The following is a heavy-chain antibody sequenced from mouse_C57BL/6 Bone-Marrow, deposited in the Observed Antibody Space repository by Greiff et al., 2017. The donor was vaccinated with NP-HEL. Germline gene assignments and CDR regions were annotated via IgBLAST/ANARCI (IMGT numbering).Heavy chain of an antibody. J-gene: IGHJ2*01. CDR1: GYAFSSSW. CDR2: IYPGDGDT. V-gene: IGHV1-82*01. Sequence: VQLKQSGPELVKPGASVKISCKASGYAFSSSWMNWVKQRPGKGLEWIGRIYPGDGDTNYNGKFKGKATLTADKSSSTAYMQLSSLTSEDSAVYFCARFSTVVGVFDYWGQGTTLTVSS. CDR3: ARFSTVVGVFDY. D-gene: IGHD1-1*01.